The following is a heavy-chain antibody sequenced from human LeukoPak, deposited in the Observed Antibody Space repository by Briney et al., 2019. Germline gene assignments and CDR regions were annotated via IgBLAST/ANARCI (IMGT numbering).Heavy chain of an antibody. CDR3: GYTNNFYH. CDR1: GLTFSGQW. Sequence: PGGSLRLSCVASGLTFSGQWLNWVRQAPGQGLEWVANIKHDGRGKYYVDSVKGRFTISRDDGQNSLSLHMNSVRAEDTAVYYCGYTNNFYHWGQGALVVVSS. V-gene: IGHV3-7*01. CDR2: IKHDGRGK. D-gene: IGHD3-16*02. J-gene: IGHJ4*02.